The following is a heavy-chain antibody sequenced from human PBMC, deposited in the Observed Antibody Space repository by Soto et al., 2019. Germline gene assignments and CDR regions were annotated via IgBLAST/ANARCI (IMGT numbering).Heavy chain of an antibody. CDR3: ARPSGGRIRYLEPFDY. CDR2: LIPVFGTT. V-gene: IGHV1-69*01. J-gene: IGHJ4*02. Sequence: QVQLVQSGAEVRKPGSSVKVSCKASGDTFTKYAISWVRQAPGQRLEWVGGLIPVFGTTNNAQKFRDRVTITADESTSTVYMELSSLRSEDTAVYYCARPSGGRIRYLEPFDYWGQGTQITVS. D-gene: IGHD3-3*01. CDR1: GDTFTKYA.